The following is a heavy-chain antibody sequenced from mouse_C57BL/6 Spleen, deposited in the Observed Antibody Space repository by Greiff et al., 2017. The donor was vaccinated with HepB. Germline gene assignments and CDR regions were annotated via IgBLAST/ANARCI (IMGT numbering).Heavy chain of an antibody. CDR3: AKGVYYDYDWFAY. CDR2: ISSGSSTI. V-gene: IGHV5-17*01. Sequence: EVQLVASGGGLVKPGGSLKLSCAASGFTFSDYGMHWVRQAPEKGLEWVAYISSGSSTIYYADTVKGRFTISRDNAKNTLFLQMTSLRSEDTAMYYCAKGVYYDYDWFAYWGQGTLVTVSA. J-gene: IGHJ3*01. D-gene: IGHD2-4*01. CDR1: GFTFSDYG.